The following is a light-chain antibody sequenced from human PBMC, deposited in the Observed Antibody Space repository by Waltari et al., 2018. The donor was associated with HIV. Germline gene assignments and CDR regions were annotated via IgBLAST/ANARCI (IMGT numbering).Light chain of an antibody. Sequence: IVLTQSPGTLSLSPVERATLSCRVSQSVATGHLPWYQQKPGQAPRLLIYASSSSATGIPDRFSGGGSGTDFTLTISRLDPEDSAVYYCQHYGSSQFTFGPGTKLEIK. J-gene: IGKJ2*01. CDR2: ASS. CDR3: QHYGSSQFT. V-gene: IGKV3-20*01. CDR1: QSVATGH.